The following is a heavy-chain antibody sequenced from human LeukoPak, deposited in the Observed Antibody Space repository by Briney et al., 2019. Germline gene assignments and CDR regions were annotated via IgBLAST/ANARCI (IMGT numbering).Heavy chain of an antibody. CDR3: ARRVSAFDI. V-gene: IGHV3-21*01. D-gene: IGHD6-6*01. CDR1: GFTFSSYS. Sequence: GGSLRLSCAASGFTFSSYSMNWVRQAPGKGLEWVSSISSSSSYMYYADSVKGRFTISRDNAKNSLYLQMNSLRAEDTAVYYCARRVSAFDIWGQGTMVTVSS. J-gene: IGHJ3*02. CDR2: ISSSSSYM.